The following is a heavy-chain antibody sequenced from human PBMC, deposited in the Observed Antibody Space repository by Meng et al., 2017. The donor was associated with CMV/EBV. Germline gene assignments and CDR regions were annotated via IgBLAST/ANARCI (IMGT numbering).Heavy chain of an antibody. CDR1: GFTVSSNY. Sequence: GESLKISCAASGFTVSSNYMSWVRQAPGKGLEWVSYISSSGSTIYYADSVKGRFTISRDNAKNSLYLQMNSLRAEDTAVYYCARVDSGWTHYYGMDVWGQGTTVTVSS. V-gene: IGHV3-11*04. CDR2: ISSSGSTI. D-gene: IGHD6-19*01. CDR3: ARVDSGWTHYYGMDV. J-gene: IGHJ6*02.